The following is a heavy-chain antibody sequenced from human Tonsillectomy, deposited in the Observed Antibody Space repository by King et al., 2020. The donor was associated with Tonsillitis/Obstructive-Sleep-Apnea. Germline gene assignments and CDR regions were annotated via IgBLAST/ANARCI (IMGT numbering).Heavy chain of an antibody. CDR1: GYSFTSYW. J-gene: IGHJ3*02. CDR3: ARHKVGATGVDAFDI. Sequence: VQLVESGAEVKKPGESLRISCKGSGYSFTSYWISWVRQMPGKGLEWMGRSDPSDSYTNYSPSFQGHVTISADKSISTAYLQWSSLKASDTAMYYCARHKVGATGVDAFDIWGQGTMVTVSS. D-gene: IGHD1-26*01. V-gene: IGHV5-10-1*01. CDR2: SDPSDSYT.